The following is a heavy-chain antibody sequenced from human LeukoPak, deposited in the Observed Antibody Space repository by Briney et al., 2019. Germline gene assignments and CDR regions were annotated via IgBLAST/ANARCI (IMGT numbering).Heavy chain of an antibody. CDR2: ISSSSSYI. CDR1: GLTFSSYS. D-gene: IGHD3-22*01. V-gene: IGHV3-21*01. J-gene: IGHJ3*02. CDR3: ARQSRYYYDSSGYAFDI. Sequence: GGSLRLSCAASGLTFSSYSMNWVRQAPGKRLEWVSSISSSSSYIYYADSVKGRFTISRDNAKNSLYLQMNSLRAEDTAVYYCARQSRYYYDSSGYAFDIWGQGTMVTVSS.